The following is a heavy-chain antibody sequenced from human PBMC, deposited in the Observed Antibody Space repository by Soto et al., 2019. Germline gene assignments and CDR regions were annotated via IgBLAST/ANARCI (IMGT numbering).Heavy chain of an antibody. V-gene: IGHV3-9*01. CDR3: AKARGGIDY. Sequence: EVQLVASGGGLVQPGRSLRLSCVGSGFTFDDYGMHWVRQAPGKGLEWVSGISWDSYSIGYADSVKGRFTISRDNAKNSLYLQMNSLKSEDTALYYCAKARGGIDYWGQGTLVTVSS. D-gene: IGHD3-16*01. CDR2: ISWDSYSI. CDR1: GFTFDDYG. J-gene: IGHJ4*02.